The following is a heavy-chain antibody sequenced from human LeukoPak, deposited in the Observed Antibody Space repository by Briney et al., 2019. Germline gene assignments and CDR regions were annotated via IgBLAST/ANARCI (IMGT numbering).Heavy chain of an antibody. CDR2: IYYSGGT. J-gene: IGHJ4*02. CDR1: GGSISSYY. Sequence: SETLSLTCTVSGGSISSYYWSWVRQPPGKGLEWIGYIYYSGGTSYNPSLKSRVTISADTSKNQFSLKLSSVTAADTAVYYCARDRSWSFFSAWGQGTLVTVSS. D-gene: IGHD6-13*01. V-gene: IGHV4-59*01. CDR3: ARDRSWSFFSA.